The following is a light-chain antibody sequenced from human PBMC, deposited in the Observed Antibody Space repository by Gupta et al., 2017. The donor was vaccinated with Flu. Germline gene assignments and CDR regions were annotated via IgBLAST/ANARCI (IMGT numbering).Light chain of an antibody. V-gene: IGLV1-40*01. Sequence: QSVLTQPPSVSGAPGQRVTISCTGSSSNIGAVYDVHWYQQLPETAPKLLIYGTSNRPSGVPDRFSGSKSGTSASLAITGLQAEDEADYYCQSYDSSLSGSWVFGGGTKLTVL. CDR3: QSYDSSLSGSWV. J-gene: IGLJ3*02. CDR2: GTS. CDR1: SSNIGAVYD.